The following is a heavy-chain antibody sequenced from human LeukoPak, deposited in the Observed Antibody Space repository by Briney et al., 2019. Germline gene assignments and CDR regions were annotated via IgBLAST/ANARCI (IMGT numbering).Heavy chain of an antibody. Sequence: ASVKVSCKASGYTFTSYGISWVRQAPGQGLEWMGWISAYNGNTNYAQKLQGRVTMTTDTSTSTAYMELRSLRSDDTAVYYCARTNRYYDSSGSYDYWGQGTLVTVSS. CDR1: GYTFTSYG. CDR2: ISAYNGNT. J-gene: IGHJ4*02. V-gene: IGHV1-18*01. CDR3: ARTNRYYDSSGSYDY. D-gene: IGHD3-22*01.